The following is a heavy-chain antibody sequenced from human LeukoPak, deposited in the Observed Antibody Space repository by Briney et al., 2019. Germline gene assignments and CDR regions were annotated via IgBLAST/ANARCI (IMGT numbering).Heavy chain of an antibody. CDR2: IYPGGSTT. J-gene: IGHJ4*02. D-gene: IGHD2-8*01. CDR1: GSSFTNW. V-gene: IGHV5-51*01. CDR3: ARLVSYIDS. Sequence: GESLKISCKGPGSSFTNWIAWVRQMPGKGLEWMGIIYPGGSTTRYSPSFQGQVTVSVDKSISTAYLQWTSLKASDTAMYYCARLVSYIDSWGQGTLVTVSS.